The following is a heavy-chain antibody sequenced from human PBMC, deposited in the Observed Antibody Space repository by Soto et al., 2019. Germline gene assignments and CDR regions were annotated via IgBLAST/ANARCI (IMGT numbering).Heavy chain of an antibody. CDR2: ISWNSGSI. V-gene: IGHV3-9*01. CDR1: GFTFDDYA. CDR3: AKASYGDYGRYFDY. J-gene: IGHJ4*02. D-gene: IGHD4-17*01. Sequence: GGSLRLSCAASGFTFDDYAMHWVRQAPGKGLEWVSGISWNSGSIGYADSVKGRFTISRDNAKNSLYLQMNSLRAEDTALYYCAKASYGDYGRYFDYWGQGTLVTVSS.